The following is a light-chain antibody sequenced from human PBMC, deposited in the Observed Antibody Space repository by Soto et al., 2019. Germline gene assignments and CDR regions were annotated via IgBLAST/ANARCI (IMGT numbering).Light chain of an antibody. CDR2: DAS. Sequence: EIVLTQSPATLSLSPRERATLSCRASQSVSRYLAWYQQKPGQAPRLLIYDASNRATGIPARFSGSGSGTDFTLTISSLEPEDFAVYYCQQRSNSPPLTFGGGTKVEIK. CDR1: QSVSRY. CDR3: QQRSNSPPLT. J-gene: IGKJ4*01. V-gene: IGKV3-11*01.